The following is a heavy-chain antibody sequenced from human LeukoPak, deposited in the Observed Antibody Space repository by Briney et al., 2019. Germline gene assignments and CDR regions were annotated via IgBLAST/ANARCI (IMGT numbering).Heavy chain of an antibody. D-gene: IGHD3-3*01. Sequence: SETLSLTCTVSGGSIRSSYYYWGWIRQPPGKGLEWIGSIYDSGSTYYNPSLKSRVTISVDTSKNQFTLKLSSVTAADTAVYYCARGAPRDYVLRFLEWSTPHDAFDIWGQGTMVTVSS. J-gene: IGHJ3*02. CDR2: IYDSGST. CDR3: ARGAPRDYVLRFLEWSTPHDAFDI. CDR1: GGSIRSSYYY. V-gene: IGHV4-39*06.